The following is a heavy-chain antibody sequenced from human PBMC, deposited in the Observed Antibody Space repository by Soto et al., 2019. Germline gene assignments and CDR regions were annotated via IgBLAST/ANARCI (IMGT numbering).Heavy chain of an antibody. CDR1: GFTFSNYA. CDR3: ARDLHSGYGCQDY. D-gene: IGHD5-12*01. J-gene: IGHJ4*02. V-gene: IGHV3-48*01. CDR2: ITISGSTT. Sequence: PGGSLRLSCEASGFTFSNYAMSWVRQAPGKGLEWVSYITISGSTTYYADSVKGRFTISRDNAKNSLYLQMNSLRAEDTAVYYCARDLHSGYGCQDYWGQGTLVTVSS.